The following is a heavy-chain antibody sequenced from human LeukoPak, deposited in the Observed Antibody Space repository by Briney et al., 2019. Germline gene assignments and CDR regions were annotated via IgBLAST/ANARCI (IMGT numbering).Heavy chain of an antibody. CDR1: GYSFTSYW. J-gene: IGHJ5*02. Sequence: GGSLRLSCKGSGYSFTSYWIGWVRQMPGKGLEWMGIIYPGDSNTRYSPSFQGQVTISADMPIITAYLQWSSLKASDTAMYYGARSWRWLVENWFDPWGQGTLVTVSS. V-gene: IGHV5-51*04. CDR3: ARSWRWLVENWFDP. CDR2: IYPGDSNT. D-gene: IGHD6-19*01.